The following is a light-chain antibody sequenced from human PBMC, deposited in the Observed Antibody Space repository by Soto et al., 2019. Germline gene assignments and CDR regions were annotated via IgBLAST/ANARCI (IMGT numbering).Light chain of an antibody. J-gene: IGLJ3*02. CDR3: QTWDTGIQV. Sequence: QSVLTQSPSASASLGASVKLTCTLNSGHANYAIAWHQQQPEKGPRYLMKLNSDGSYSKGDGIPDRFSGSSSGAERYLTISSLQSDDEADYYCQTWDTGIQVFGGGTKLTVL. CDR2: LNSDGSY. V-gene: IGLV4-69*01. CDR1: SGHANYA.